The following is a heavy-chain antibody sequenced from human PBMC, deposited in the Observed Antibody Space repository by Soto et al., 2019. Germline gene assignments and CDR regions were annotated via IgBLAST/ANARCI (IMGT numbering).Heavy chain of an antibody. D-gene: IGHD3-16*01. CDR3: ARWGTTGGLDV. CDR1: GFTFRSYV. V-gene: IGHV3-33*05. Sequence: QVQLVESGGGVVQPGTSLRLSCVGSGFTFRSYVIHWVRQAPGKGLEWVALTSYDGSNNFYVDSVKGRFTISRHNSRNTVELQMDSLTFEGTALYYCARWGTTGGLDVWGQGSLVSVSS. J-gene: IGHJ4*02. CDR2: TSYDGSNN.